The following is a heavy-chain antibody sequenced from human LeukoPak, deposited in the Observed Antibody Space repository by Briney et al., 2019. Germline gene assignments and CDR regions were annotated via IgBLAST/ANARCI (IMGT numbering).Heavy chain of an antibody. CDR1: GYSFTSYW. CDR3: ARQTRDDILTGYCDY. Sequence: GESLKISCKGSGYSFTSYWVGWVRQMPGKGLEWMGIIYPGDSDTRYSPSLQGQVTISADKSISTAYLQWSSLKASDTAMYYCARQTRDDILTGYCDYWGQGTLVTVSS. J-gene: IGHJ4*02. V-gene: IGHV5-51*01. D-gene: IGHD3-9*01. CDR2: IYPGDSDT.